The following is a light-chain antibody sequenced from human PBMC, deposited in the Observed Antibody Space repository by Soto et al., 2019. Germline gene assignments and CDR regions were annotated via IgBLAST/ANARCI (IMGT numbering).Light chain of an antibody. CDR1: QDIRNN. J-gene: IGKJ2*01. CDR3: QQFDELPRT. Sequence: DIQMTQSPSSLSTSVGDGVAITCQASQDIRNNLNWYQQKQGKAPKPLIYDASNLETGVPSRFSGSGSGTDFTLTISSLQPEDVATYYCQQFDELPRTFGQGTKLEIK. CDR2: DAS. V-gene: IGKV1-33*01.